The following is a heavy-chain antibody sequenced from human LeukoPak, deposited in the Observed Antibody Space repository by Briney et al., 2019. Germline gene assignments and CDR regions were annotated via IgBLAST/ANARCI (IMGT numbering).Heavy chain of an antibody. CDR2: ISYSGST. D-gene: IGHD1-26*01. CDR3: AIHRVNGRSYSALYY. J-gene: IGHJ4*02. Sequence: PSETLSLTCTVSGASINSHYWRWIRQPPGKGLEWIGYISYSGSTNYNPSLKSRVIISVDTSKTNFSLNLSSVTAADTAFYYCAIHRVNGRSYSALYYWGQGTLVSVSS. CDR1: GASINSHY. V-gene: IGHV4-59*08.